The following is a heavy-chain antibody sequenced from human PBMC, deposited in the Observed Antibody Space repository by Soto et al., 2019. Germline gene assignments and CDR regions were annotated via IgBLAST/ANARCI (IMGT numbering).Heavy chain of an antibody. Sequence: PSETLSLTCTVSGGSISSYYWSWIRQPPGKGLEWIGYIYYSGSTNYNPSLKSRVTISVDTSKNQFSLKLSSVTAADTAVYYCARDSTRRGVDLWGRGTLVTVSS. V-gene: IGHV4-59*01. CDR1: GGSISSYY. CDR2: IYYSGST. D-gene: IGHD3-10*01. CDR3: ARDSTRRGVDL. J-gene: IGHJ2*01.